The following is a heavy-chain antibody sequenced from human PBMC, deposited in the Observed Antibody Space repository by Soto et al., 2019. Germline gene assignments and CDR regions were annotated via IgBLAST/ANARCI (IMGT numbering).Heavy chain of an antibody. D-gene: IGHD3-22*01. V-gene: IGHV3-30*18. J-gene: IGHJ3*02. Sequence: QVQLAESGGGVVQPGRSLTITCAASGFTLGTYGMHWVRQAPGKGLEWVAGISNDGGDKYYSDSVMGRFTISRDNSKNTLFLQMNSLRAEDTAVYFCAKEFFDSSGFYPSLDALDIWGQGTVVTVSS. CDR1: GFTLGTYG. CDR3: AKEFFDSSGFYPSLDALDI. CDR2: ISNDGGDK.